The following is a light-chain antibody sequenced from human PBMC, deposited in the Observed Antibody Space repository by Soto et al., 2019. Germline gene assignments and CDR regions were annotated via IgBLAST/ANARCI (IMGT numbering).Light chain of an antibody. CDR1: QSVSNN. V-gene: IGKV3-15*01. CDR3: QQYNEWPLT. CDR2: HAA. J-gene: IGKJ4*01. Sequence: EIVMTQSPATLSVSPGERATLSCRASQSVSNNVAWYQQKPGQAPRLLIYHAATRATGIPARLSGSGSGTDVTLTISSLQSEDFAVYYCQQYNEWPLTFGGGTKVEIK.